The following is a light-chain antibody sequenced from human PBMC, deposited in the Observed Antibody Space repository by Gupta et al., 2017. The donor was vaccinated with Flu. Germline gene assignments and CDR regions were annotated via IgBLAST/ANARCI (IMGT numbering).Light chain of an antibody. V-gene: IGLV3-21*02. CDR3: QVWDSSSDHVV. Sequence: SYVLTQPPSVSVAPGQTARIPCGGNNIGSKSVHWYQQKPGQAPVLVVYDDRDRPSGIPERFSGSNSGNTATLTISRVEAGDEADYYCQVWDSSSDHVVFGGGTKLTVL. J-gene: IGLJ3*02. CDR2: DDR. CDR1: NIGSKS.